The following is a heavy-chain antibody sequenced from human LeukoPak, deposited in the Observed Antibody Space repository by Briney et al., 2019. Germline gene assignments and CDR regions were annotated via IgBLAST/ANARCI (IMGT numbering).Heavy chain of an antibody. CDR2: IYYSGST. Sequence: SETLSLTCTVSGGSISSSSYYWGWIRQPPGKGLEWIGSIYYSGSTYYNPSLKSRVTISVDTSKNQFSLKLSSVTAADTAVYYCARDYGSSGFDYWGQGTLVTVSS. J-gene: IGHJ4*02. CDR3: ARDYGSSGFDY. V-gene: IGHV4-39*02. CDR1: GGSISSSSYY. D-gene: IGHD6-13*01.